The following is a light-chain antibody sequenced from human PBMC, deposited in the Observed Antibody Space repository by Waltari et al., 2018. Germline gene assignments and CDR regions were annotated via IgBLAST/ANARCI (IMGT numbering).Light chain of an antibody. CDR3: QQYGYYPHT. V-gene: IGKV1-5*03. CDR1: EDLNIY. J-gene: IGKJ2*01. CDR2: KGS. Sequence: DVQMTQSPSFLSASVGDRVTISCRASEDLNIYLAWYQQKPGTAPKLLINKGSSLQGGVPPRFSGTGSGREFLLIISDLQPDDFATYYCQQYGYYPHTFGPGTKVEI.